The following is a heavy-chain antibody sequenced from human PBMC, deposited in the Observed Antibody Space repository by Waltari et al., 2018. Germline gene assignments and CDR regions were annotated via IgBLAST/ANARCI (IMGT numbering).Heavy chain of an antibody. Sequence: EVQLVESGGGLVQPGGSLRLSCAASGFTLSSYLMNWVRQAPGKGWGWISDICVGGSTIYYAATVRGRFTISRDNAKNSLYLQMNSLRAEDTTVYYSAREYRYYFDYWGQGTLVTVSS. D-gene: IGHD1-1*01. CDR3: AREYRYYFDY. J-gene: IGHJ4*02. CDR1: GFTLSSYL. V-gene: IGHV3-48*01. CDR2: ICVGGSTI.